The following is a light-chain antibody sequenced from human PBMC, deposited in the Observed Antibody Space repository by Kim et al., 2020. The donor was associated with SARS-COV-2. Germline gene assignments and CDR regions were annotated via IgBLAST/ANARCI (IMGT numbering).Light chain of an antibody. CDR2: EIS. V-gene: IGKV2-30*01. CDR1: QRLVYRAGNIF. CDR3: MQATRWPYS. J-gene: IGKJ2*01. Sequence: HPDTISCRSEQRLVYRAGNIFLNVFQQRRVQSPRRQIYEISERDSGVADRFSGSRSDTDFTLNISRVEADVFGIYYCMQATRWPYSFGQGTNLEI.